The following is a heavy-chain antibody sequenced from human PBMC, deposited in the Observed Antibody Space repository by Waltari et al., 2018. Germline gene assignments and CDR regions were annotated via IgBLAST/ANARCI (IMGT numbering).Heavy chain of an antibody. CDR1: GYTFTSYD. D-gene: IGHD1-26*01. Sequence: QVQLVQSGAEVKKPGAYGASVTVSCKASGYTFTSYDIHWLRQATGQGREWMGWMNPNSGNTGYAQKFQGRVTMTRNTSISTVYMELSSLRSEDTAVYYCARDLSGSYRGGYFDYWGQGTLVTVSS. V-gene: IGHV1-8*01. CDR2: MNPNSGNT. J-gene: IGHJ4*02. CDR3: ARDLSGSYRGGYFDY.